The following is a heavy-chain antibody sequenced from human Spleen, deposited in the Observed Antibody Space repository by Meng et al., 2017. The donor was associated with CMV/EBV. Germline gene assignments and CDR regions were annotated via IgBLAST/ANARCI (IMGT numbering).Heavy chain of an antibody. CDR2: ISHSGST. J-gene: IGHJ4*02. Sequence: LSVTCAVYGGSLTDYYWSWIRQSPEKGLEWIGDISHSGSTNYVPSLKSRVTISVDTSNNQFSLRLTSVTAADTAVYYCARGRTDFDSWGQGSLVTVSS. D-gene: IGHD1-1*01. CDR3: ARGRTDFDS. CDR1: GGSLTDYY. V-gene: IGHV4-34*01.